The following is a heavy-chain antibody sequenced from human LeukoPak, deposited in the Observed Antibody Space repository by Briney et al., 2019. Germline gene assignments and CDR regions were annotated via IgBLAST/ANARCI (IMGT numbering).Heavy chain of an antibody. V-gene: IGHV1-18*01. D-gene: IGHD3-16*01. CDR3: ARSGLTLRLGTHSKPGGMDV. Sequence: GASVKVSCKASGYTFTSYGISWVRQAPGQGLEWMGWISAYNGNTNYAQKLQGRVTMTTDTSTSIAYMELRSLRSDDTAVYYCARSGLTLRLGTHSKPGGMDVWGQGTTVTVSS. CDR2: ISAYNGNT. CDR1: GYTFTSYG. J-gene: IGHJ6*02.